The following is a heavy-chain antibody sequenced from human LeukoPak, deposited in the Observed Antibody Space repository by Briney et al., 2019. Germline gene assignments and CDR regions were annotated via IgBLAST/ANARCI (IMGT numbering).Heavy chain of an antibody. CDR3: ARDWGYCSSTSCYSDFDY. J-gene: IGHJ4*02. Sequence: PGRSLRLSCVASGFTFSSYAMHWVRQAPGKGLEWVAVISYDGRNKYYADSVKGRFTISRDNSKNTLYLQMNSLRAEDTAMYYCARDWGYCSSTSCYSDFDYWGQGTLVTVSS. CDR2: ISYDGRNK. D-gene: IGHD2-2*01. CDR1: GFTFSSYA. V-gene: IGHV3-30*04.